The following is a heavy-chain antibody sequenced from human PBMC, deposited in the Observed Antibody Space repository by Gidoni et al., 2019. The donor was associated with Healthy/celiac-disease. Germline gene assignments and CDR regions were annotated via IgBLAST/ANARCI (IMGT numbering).Heavy chain of an antibody. Sequence: QVQLVESGGGVVQPGRSLRLSCAASGFPFSSYAMHWVRQAAGKGLGWVAVRAYEGSNKYYADSVKGRFTISRDNSKNTLYLQMNSLRAEDTAVYYCARDSIDSSGYFFDYWGQGTLVTVSS. CDR2: RAYEGSNK. D-gene: IGHD3-22*01. J-gene: IGHJ4*02. CDR3: ARDSIDSSGYFFDY. V-gene: IGHV3-30-3*01. CDR1: GFPFSSYA.